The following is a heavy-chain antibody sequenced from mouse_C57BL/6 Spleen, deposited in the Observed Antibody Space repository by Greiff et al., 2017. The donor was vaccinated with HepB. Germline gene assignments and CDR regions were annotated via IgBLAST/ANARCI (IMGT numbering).Heavy chain of an antibody. J-gene: IGHJ2*01. CDR3: ALDYDSYYFDY. CDR2: IYPRSGNT. Sequence: VQLVESGAELARPGASVKLSCKASGYTFTSYGISWVKQRTGQGLEWIGEIYPRSGNTYYNEKFKGKATLTADKSSSTAYMELRSLTSEDSAVYFCALDYDSYYFDYWGQGTTLTVSS. V-gene: IGHV1-81*01. D-gene: IGHD2-4*01. CDR1: GYTFTSYG.